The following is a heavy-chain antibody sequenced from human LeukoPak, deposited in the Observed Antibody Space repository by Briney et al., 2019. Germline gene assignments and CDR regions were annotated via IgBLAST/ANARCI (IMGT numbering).Heavy chain of an antibody. J-gene: IGHJ3*02. CDR1: GFAVSSNY. CDR2: IYSDGST. Sequence: GGSLRLSCAASGFAVSSNYMSWVRQAPGKGLEWVSIIYSDGSTYYADSVKGRFSISRDNAKNSLYLQMNSLRAEDTAVYYCARGDQQLVRAGAFDIWGQGTMVTVSS. D-gene: IGHD6-13*01. V-gene: IGHV3-53*01. CDR3: ARGDQQLVRAGAFDI.